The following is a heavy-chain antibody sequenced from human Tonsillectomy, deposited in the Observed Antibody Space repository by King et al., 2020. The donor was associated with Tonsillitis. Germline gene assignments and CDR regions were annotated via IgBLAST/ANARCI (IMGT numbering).Heavy chain of an antibody. D-gene: IGHD4-11*01. J-gene: IGHJ4*02. Sequence: QLVQSGAEVKKPGASVKVSCKTSGYTVSGYYFHWVRQAPGQGLEWMGWMHPNTGDTSYAQKFQGRVTLTKDTSITTVYMDLTGLKSDDTAVYFCASAPPYTHYFDFWGQGTLVTVAS. V-gene: IGHV1-2*02. CDR1: GYTVSGYY. CDR3: ASAPPYTHYFDF. CDR2: MHPNTGDT.